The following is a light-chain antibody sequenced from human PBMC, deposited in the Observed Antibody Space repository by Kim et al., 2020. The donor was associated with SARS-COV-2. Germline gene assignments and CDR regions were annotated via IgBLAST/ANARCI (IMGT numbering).Light chain of an antibody. CDR3: QQYFSTPPGT. J-gene: IGKJ1*01. V-gene: IGKV1-NL1*01. Sequence: GDRVTITCRASQDISHSLAWYQQKPGRPPKLLLSSASRLGGGVPSRFSGSGSGTDFTLTVTSLQPEDTATYYCQQYFSTPPGTFGQGTKVDIK. CDR2: SAS. CDR1: QDISHS.